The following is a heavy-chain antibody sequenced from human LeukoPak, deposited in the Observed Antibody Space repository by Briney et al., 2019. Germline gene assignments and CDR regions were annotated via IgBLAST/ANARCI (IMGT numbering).Heavy chain of an antibody. Sequence: GGSLRLSCAASGFTFSSYSMNWVRQAPGKGLEWVSSISSSSSYIYYADSVKGRFTISRDNAKNSLYLQMNSLRAEDTAVYYCARDEAFPLDGSGSWSAFDIWGQGTMVTVSS. CDR1: GFTFSSYS. CDR2: ISSSSSYI. CDR3: ARDEAFPLDGSGSWSAFDI. D-gene: IGHD3-10*01. J-gene: IGHJ3*02. V-gene: IGHV3-21*01.